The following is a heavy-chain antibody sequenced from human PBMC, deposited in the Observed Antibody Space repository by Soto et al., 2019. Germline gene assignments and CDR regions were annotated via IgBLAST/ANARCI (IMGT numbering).Heavy chain of an antibody. CDR2: ISGSGGST. D-gene: IGHD3-22*01. J-gene: IGHJ4*02. Sequence: PGGSLRLPCAASGFTFSSYAMSWVRQAPGKGLEWVSAISGSGGSTYYADSVKGRFTISRDNSKNTLYLQMDSLRAEDTAVYYCAKDVYYYDSSGYVPFDYWGQGTLVTVSS. CDR3: AKDVYYYDSSGYVPFDY. V-gene: IGHV3-23*01. CDR1: GFTFSSYA.